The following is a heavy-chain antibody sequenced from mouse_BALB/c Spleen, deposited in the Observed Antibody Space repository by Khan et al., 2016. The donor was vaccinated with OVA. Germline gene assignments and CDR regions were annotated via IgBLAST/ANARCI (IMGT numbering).Heavy chain of an antibody. J-gene: IGHJ2*01. Sequence: EVELVESGGGLVQPGGSRTLSCAASGFTFSRFGMHWVRQAPEKGLEWVAYISSGSSTIYYAATVKGRFTISRDNPKNTLFLQMTSLRSEDTAMYYCARDSNLDYWGQGTTLTVSS. V-gene: IGHV5-17*02. CDR3: ARDSNLDY. CDR2: ISSGSSTI. CDR1: GFTFSRFG.